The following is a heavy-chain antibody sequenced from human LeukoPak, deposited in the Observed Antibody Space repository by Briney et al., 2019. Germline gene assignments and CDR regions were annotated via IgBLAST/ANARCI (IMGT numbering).Heavy chain of an antibody. CDR1: GGSISRYF. CDR2: IYTSGST. J-gene: IGHJ6*03. Sequence: SETLSLTCTVSGGSISRYFWSWIRQAAGKGLEWVGRIYTSGSTNYNPSLKSRVTMSVDTSKNQFSLKLSSVTAADTAVYYCARAVGSGSFQTYYYYMDVWGKGTTVTISS. V-gene: IGHV4-4*07. D-gene: IGHD3-10*01. CDR3: ARAVGSGSFQTYYYYMDV.